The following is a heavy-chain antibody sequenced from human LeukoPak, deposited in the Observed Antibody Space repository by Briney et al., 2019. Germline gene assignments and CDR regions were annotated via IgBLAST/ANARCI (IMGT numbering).Heavy chain of an antibody. D-gene: IGHD1-7*01. CDR2: IYYSGST. J-gene: IGHJ5*02. CDR1: GGSISSYY. CDR3: ARDLRHNWNLPAANWFDP. Sequence: SETLSLTCTVSGGSISSYYWSWIRQPPGKGLEWIGYIYYSGSTNYNPSLKSRVTISVDTSKNQFSLRLSSVTAADTAVYYCARDLRHNWNLPAANWFDPWGQGTLVTVSS. V-gene: IGHV4-59*01.